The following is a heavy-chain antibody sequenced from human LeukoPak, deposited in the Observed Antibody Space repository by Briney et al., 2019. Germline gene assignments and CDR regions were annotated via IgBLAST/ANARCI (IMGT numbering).Heavy chain of an antibody. J-gene: IGHJ6*03. D-gene: IGHD1-26*01. CDR3: ARGVTLGATKQRRYYYYYMDV. V-gene: IGHV1-69*13. Sequence: SVKVSCKASGYTFISYGISWVRQAPGQGLEWMGGIIPIFGTANYAQKFQGRVTITADESTSTAYMELSSLRSEDTAVYYCARGVTLGATKQRRYYYYYMDVWGKGTTVTVSS. CDR2: IIPIFGTA. CDR1: GYTFISYG.